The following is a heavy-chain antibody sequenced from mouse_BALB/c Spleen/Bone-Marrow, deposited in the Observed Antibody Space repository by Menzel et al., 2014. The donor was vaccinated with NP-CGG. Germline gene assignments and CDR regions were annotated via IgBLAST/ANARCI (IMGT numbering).Heavy chain of an antibody. CDR3: ARNEDYDGYYYAMDY. CDR2: IWSGGST. V-gene: IGHV2-4-1*01. Sequence: VQLQQSGPGLVQPSQSLSITCTVSGFSLTSYDVHRVRQSPGKGLEWLGVIWSGGSTDYNAAFISRLSISKDNSKSQVFFKMNSLQADDTAIYYCARNEDYDGYYYAMDYWGQGTSVAVSS. D-gene: IGHD2-4*01. J-gene: IGHJ4*01. CDR1: GFSLTSYD.